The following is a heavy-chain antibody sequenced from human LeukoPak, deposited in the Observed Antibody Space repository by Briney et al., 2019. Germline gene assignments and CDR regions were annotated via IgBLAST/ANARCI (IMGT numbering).Heavy chain of an antibody. D-gene: IGHD1-14*01. V-gene: IGHV4-59*08. CDR2: IYYTGST. Sequence: SETLSLTCTVSGGSISGYYWIWIRQPPGKGLEWIGYIYYTGSTNYNPSLKSRVTISLDTSKNQFSLKLSSVTAADTAVYYCARHAGNRGGDYFDYWGQGALVTVSS. CDR3: ARHAGNRGGDYFDY. J-gene: IGHJ4*02. CDR1: GGSISGYY.